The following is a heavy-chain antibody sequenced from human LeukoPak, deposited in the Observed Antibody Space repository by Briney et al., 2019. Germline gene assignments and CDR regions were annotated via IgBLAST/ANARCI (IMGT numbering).Heavy chain of an antibody. CDR3: ARDGLYDSSGYYMDS. CDR2: IYYSGGT. CDR1: GGAISSYY. J-gene: IGHJ4*02. Sequence: SGTLSLTCTVSGGAISSYYWSWIRQSPGKGLEWIGYIYYSGGTKYNPSLMSRVTISVDRAQNQFSLSLRSVTAADTAVYYCARDGLYDSSGYYMDSWGQGTLVIVSS. D-gene: IGHD3-22*01. V-gene: IGHV4-59*01.